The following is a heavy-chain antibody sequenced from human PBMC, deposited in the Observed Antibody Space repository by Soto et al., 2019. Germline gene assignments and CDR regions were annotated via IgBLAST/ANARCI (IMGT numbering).Heavy chain of an antibody. CDR1: SGSISSTIYS. CDR2: IFYSGST. J-gene: IGHJ4*02. CDR3: ARGLISGSHYSGGWYYFDS. V-gene: IGHV4-39*07. Sequence: PSETLSLTCTVSSGSISSTIYSRDWIRQPPGKGLEWIGSIFYSGSTYYNPSLKSRVTISVHTSSSQFSLELSSVTAADTAVYYCARGLISGSHYSGGWYYFDSWGQGTQVTVSS. D-gene: IGHD1-26*01.